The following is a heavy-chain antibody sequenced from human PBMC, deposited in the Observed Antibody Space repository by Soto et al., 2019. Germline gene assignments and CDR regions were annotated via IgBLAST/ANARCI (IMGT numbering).Heavy chain of an antibody. CDR2: IWYDGSNK. CDR1: GFTFSSYG. Sequence: QVQLVESGGGVVQPGRSLRLSCAASGFTFSSYGMHWVRQAPGKGLEWVAVIWYDGSNKYYADSVKGRFTISRDNSKNTLYLQMNSLRAEDTAVYYCARGGKWGNPNAFDYWGQGTLVTVSS. CDR3: ARGGKWGNPNAFDY. D-gene: IGHD2-8*01. J-gene: IGHJ4*02. V-gene: IGHV3-33*01.